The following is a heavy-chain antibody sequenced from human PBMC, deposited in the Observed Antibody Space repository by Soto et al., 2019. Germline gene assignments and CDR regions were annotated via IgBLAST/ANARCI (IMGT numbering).Heavy chain of an antibody. CDR2: INPNSGGT. CDR3: ARDQSIAAAGGYYYYGMDV. V-gene: IGHV1-2*04. CDR1: GYTFTGYS. Sequence: ASVKVSCKASGYTFTGYSMHWVRQAPGQGLEWMGWINPNSGGTNYAQKFQGWVTMTRDTSISTAYMELSRLRSDDTAVYYCARDQSIAAAGGYYYYGMDVWGQGTTVTVSS. D-gene: IGHD6-13*01. J-gene: IGHJ6*02.